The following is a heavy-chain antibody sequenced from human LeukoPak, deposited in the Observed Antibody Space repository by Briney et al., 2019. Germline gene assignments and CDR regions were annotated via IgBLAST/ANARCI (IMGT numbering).Heavy chain of an antibody. CDR2: ISSTGGTT. CDR1: GITFSSYG. Sequence: GGTLRLSCAASGITFSSYGMSWVRQAPGKGLEWVSSISSTGGTTYYADSVKGRFTISRDNAKTTLYLQMNSLRDEDTAVYYCAGDLISGSGSLGYWGQGTLVTVSS. V-gene: IGHV3-23*01. D-gene: IGHD3-10*01. CDR3: AGDLISGSGSLGY. J-gene: IGHJ4*02.